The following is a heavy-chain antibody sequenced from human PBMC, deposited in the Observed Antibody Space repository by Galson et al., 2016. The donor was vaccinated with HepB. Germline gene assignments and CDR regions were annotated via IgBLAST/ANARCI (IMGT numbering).Heavy chain of an antibody. CDR3: AKDYTGSGRFFDY. V-gene: IGHV3-23*01. CDR2: ISGSAGTT. Sequence: SLRLSCAASGFTFSNYAMSWVRQAPGRGLEWVSTISGSAGTTYYADPVKGRFTISRDNSRNTLYLQMTGLRAEDTAVYYCAKDYTGSGRFFDYWGQGTLVTVSS. J-gene: IGHJ4*02. CDR1: GFTFSNYA. D-gene: IGHD1-26*01.